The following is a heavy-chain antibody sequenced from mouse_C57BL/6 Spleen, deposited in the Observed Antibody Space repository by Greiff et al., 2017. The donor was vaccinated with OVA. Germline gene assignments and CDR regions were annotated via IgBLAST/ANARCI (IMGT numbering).Heavy chain of an antibody. J-gene: IGHJ4*01. CDR3: ARALGSYAMDY. Sequence: VQLQQSGAELVRPGTSVKLSCKASGYTFTSYWMHWVKQRPGQGLEWIGVIDPSDSYTNYNQKFKGKATLTVDTSSSTAYMQLSSLTSEDSAVYYCARALGSYAMDYWGQGTSVTVSS. CDR1: GYTFTSYW. V-gene: IGHV1-59*01. CDR2: IDPSDSYT. D-gene: IGHD3-1*01.